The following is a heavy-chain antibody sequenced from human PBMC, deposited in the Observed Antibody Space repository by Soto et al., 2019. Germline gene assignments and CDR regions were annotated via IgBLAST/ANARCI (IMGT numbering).Heavy chain of an antibody. D-gene: IGHD3-16*01. J-gene: IGHJ4*02. CDR2: IYSGGST. V-gene: IGHV3-66*01. Sequence: GGSLRLSCAASEFTVSSNYMSWVRQAPGKGLEWVSVIYSGGSTYYADSVKGRFTISRDNSKNTVYLQMNSLRAEDTAVYYCARGGTPIDYWGQGTLVTVSS. CDR3: ARGGTPIDY. CDR1: EFTVSSNY.